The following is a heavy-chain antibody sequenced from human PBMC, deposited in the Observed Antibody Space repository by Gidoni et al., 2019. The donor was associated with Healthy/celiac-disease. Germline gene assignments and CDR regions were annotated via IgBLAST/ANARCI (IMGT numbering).Heavy chain of an antibody. CDR3: ARGRGDYLFDY. CDR1: GYTFTSYA. CDR2: INAGNGNT. V-gene: IGHV1-3*01. J-gene: IGHJ4*02. Sequence: QVQLVQSGAEVKKPGASVKVSCKASGYTFTSYAMHWVRQAPGQRLEWMGWINAGNGNTKYSQKFQGRVTITRDTSASTAYMELSSLRSEDTAVYYCARGRGDYLFDYWGQGTLVTVSS. D-gene: IGHD4-17*01.